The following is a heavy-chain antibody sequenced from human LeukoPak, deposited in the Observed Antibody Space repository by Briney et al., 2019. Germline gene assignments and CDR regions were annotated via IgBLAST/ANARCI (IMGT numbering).Heavy chain of an antibody. CDR1: GGTFSSYA. D-gene: IGHD3-22*01. V-gene: IGHV1-69*06. J-gene: IGHJ6*03. CDR2: IIPIFGTA. Sequence: ASVKVSCKASGGTFSSYAISWVRQAPGQGLEWMGGIIPIFGTANYAQKFQGRVTITAGKSTSTAYMELSSLRSEDTAVYYCARSSRALSGYPYYYYMDVWGKGTTVTVSS. CDR3: ARSSRALSGYPYYYYMDV.